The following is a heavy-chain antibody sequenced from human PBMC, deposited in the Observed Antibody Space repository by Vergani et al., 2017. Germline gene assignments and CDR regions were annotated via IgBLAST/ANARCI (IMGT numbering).Heavy chain of an antibody. V-gene: IGHV3-15*01. CDR1: GFTFSSAW. Sequence: EVQPVESGGGLVKPGGSLRLSCTTSGFTFSSAWMSWVRQAPGKGLEWVARIRPKTDGETTDYAAPVKGRLTISRDDSKNTLYLQMNSLKTEDTAVYYCTTPTNWELRYYFDYWGQGTLVTVSS. CDR2: IRPKTDGETT. D-gene: IGHD3-9*01. J-gene: IGHJ4*02. CDR3: TTPTNWELRYYFDY.